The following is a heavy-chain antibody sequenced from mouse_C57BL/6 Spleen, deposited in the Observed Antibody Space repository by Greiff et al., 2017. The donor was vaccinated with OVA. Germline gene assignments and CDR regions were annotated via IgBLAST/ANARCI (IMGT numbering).Heavy chain of an antibody. J-gene: IGHJ2*01. V-gene: IGHV5-4*01. CDR3: ARVGPHYFDY. D-gene: IGHD4-1*01. CDR2: ISDGGSYT. CDR1: GFTFSSYA. Sequence: EVHLVESGGGLVKPGGSLKLSCAASGFTFSSYAMSWVRQTPEKRLEWVATISDGGSYTYYPDNVKGRFTISRDNAKNNLYLQMSHLKSEDTAMYYCARVGPHYFDYWGQGTTLTVSS.